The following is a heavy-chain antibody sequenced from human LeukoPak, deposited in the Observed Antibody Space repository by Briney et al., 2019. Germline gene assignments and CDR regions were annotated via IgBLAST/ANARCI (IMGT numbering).Heavy chain of an antibody. V-gene: IGHV3-48*01. Sequence: GGSLRLSCAASGFTFSSYSMNWVRQAPGKGLEWVSYISSSSSTIYYADSVKGRFTISRDNAKNSLYLQMNSLRAEDTAVYYCARGDDSSGYYYQAGDYWGQGTLVTASS. CDR3: ARGDDSSGYYYQAGDY. J-gene: IGHJ4*02. CDR2: ISSSSSTI. D-gene: IGHD3-22*01. CDR1: GFTFSSYS.